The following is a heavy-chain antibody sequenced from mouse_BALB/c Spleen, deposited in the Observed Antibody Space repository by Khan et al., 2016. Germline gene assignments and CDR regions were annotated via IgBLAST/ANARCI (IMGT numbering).Heavy chain of an antibody. CDR3: WILL. J-gene: IGHJ2*01. CDR1: GFTFSNYW. V-gene: IGHV6-6*02. CDR2: IRLKSDDYVK. Sequence: EVQLQESGGGLVQPGGSMKLSCVASGFTFSNYWMNWVRQSPEKGLEWVAEIRLKSDDYVKPYAESVKGRFTISRYDSKSSVYLQMNNLRAEDTGIYYCWILLWGQGTTLTVSS.